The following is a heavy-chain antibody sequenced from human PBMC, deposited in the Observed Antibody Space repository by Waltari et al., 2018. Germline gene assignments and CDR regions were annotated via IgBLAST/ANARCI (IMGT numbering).Heavy chain of an antibody. J-gene: IGHJ4*02. CDR3: VRDPYHDPSGYPGY. D-gene: IGHD3-22*01. CDR1: GFNFSGDS. Sequence: EVQLVESGGGLVQHGGSLRLACAARGFNFSGDSMNWVRQAPGKVPEWISYINSGSTTISYTDSVRGRFTISRDNAKSFLYLDLFSLRAEDTAVYYCVRDPYHDPSGYPGYWGQGTLVTVSS. V-gene: IGHV3-48*01. CDR2: INSGSTTI.